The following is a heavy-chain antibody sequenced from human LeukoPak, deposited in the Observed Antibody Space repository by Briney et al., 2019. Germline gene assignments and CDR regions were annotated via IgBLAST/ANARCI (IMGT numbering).Heavy chain of an antibody. Sequence: SETLSLTCTVSGGSISSYYWSCIRQPPGKGLEWIGYIYYSGSTNYNPSLKSRVTISVDTSKNQFSLKLSSVTAADTAVYYCARRRPSVAANYFDYWGQGTLVTVSS. CDR3: ARRRPSVAANYFDY. CDR1: GGSISSYY. J-gene: IGHJ4*02. CDR2: IYYSGST. D-gene: IGHD6-19*01. V-gene: IGHV4-59*01.